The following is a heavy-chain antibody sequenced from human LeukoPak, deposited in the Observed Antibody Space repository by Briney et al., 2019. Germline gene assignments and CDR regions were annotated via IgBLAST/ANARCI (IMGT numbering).Heavy chain of an antibody. D-gene: IGHD7-27*01. CDR1: GGSISSGSYS. J-gene: IGHJ3*02. V-gene: IGHV4-30-2*01. Sequence: PSETLSLTCAVSGGSISSGSYSWSWIRQPPGKGLEWIGYIYPRGSTYYNPSLKSRVTISLDTSKNQFSLRLSSLTAADTAVYYCARDRLSLGAFDIWGQGTMVTVSS. CDR3: ARDRLSLGAFDI. CDR2: IYPRGST.